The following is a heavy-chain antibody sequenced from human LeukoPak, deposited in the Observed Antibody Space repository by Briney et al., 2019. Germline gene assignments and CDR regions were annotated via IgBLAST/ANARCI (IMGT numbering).Heavy chain of an antibody. CDR2: ISYDGSNK. J-gene: IGHJ4*02. CDR3: ARALVVPAAPLDY. CDR1: GFTFSSYA. Sequence: GRSLRLSCAASGFTFSSYAMHWLRQAPGKGLEWVAVISYDGSNKYYADSVKGRFTIPRDNSKNTLYLQMNSLRAEDTAVYYCARALVVPAAPLDYWGQGTLVTVSS. D-gene: IGHD2-2*01. V-gene: IGHV3-30*04.